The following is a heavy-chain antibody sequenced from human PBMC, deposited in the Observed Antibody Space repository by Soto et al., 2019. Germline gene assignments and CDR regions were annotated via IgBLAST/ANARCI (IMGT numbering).Heavy chain of an antibody. CDR3: AGQIYNSSGYYFDY. V-gene: IGHV4-39*01. Sequence: QLQLQESGPGLVKPSETLSLTCTVSGGSISGSTSYWGWIRQPPGKGLEWIGSVYYIGNTYYSPSLKTRVSRSVDTSKNQFFLELTSVTAADTALYYCAGQIYNSSGYYFDYWGQGALVTVSS. D-gene: IGHD6-6*01. J-gene: IGHJ4*02. CDR2: VYYIGNT. CDR1: GGSISGSTSY.